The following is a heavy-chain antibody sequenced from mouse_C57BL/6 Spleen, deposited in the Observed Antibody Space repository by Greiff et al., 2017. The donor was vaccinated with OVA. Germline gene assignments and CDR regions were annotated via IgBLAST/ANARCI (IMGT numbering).Heavy chain of an antibody. J-gene: IGHJ3*01. D-gene: IGHD1-1*01. V-gene: IGHV1-82*01. CDR1: GYAFSSSW. CDR2: IYPGDGDT. CDR3: ARGRLDGSPWFAY. Sequence: QVQLQQSGPELVKPGASVKISCKASGYAFSSSWMNWVKQRPGKGLEWIGRIYPGDGDTNYNGKFKGKATPTADKSSSTAYMQLSSLTSEDSAVYFCARGRLDGSPWFAYWGQGTLVTVSA.